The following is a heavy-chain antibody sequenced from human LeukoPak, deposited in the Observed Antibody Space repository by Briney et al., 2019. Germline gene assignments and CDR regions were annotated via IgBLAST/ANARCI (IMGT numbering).Heavy chain of an antibody. J-gene: IGHJ4*02. CDR2: ISYDGSNK. Sequence: GGSLRLSCEASGFTFSSYAIHWVRQAPGKGPEWVAVISYDGSNKYYGDSVKGRFTVSRDNSKNTVYLQMNSLRAEDTAVYYCAKVHLTYYYDSSGYGFQDYWGQGTLVTVSS. CDR3: AKVHLTYYYDSSGYGFQDY. CDR1: GFTFSSYA. D-gene: IGHD3-22*01. V-gene: IGHV3-30*18.